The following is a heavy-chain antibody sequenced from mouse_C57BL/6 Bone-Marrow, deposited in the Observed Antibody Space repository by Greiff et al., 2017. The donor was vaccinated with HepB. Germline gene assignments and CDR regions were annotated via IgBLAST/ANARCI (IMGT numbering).Heavy chain of an antibody. D-gene: IGHD1-1*01. CDR1: GYTFTSYW. Sequence: QVQLQQPGAELVKPGASVKLSCKASGYTFTSYWMHWVKQRPGRGLEWIGRIDPNSGGTKYNEKFKSKATLTVDKPSRTAYMQLSSLTSEDSAVYYCASPFYYGSSYWYFDVWGTGTTVTVSS. CDR2: IDPNSGGT. J-gene: IGHJ1*03. V-gene: IGHV1-72*01. CDR3: ASPFYYGSSYWYFDV.